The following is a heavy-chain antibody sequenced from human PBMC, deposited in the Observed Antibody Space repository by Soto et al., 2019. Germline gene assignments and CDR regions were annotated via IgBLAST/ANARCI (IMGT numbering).Heavy chain of an antibody. V-gene: IGHV4-39*01. Sequence: QLQLQESGPGLVRPSDTLSLTCTVSSGSISSSTYHWAWIRQAPGKGLEWIGSIYFSGATYYSPSLKTRVPLFGDTSQNLFSLKLSSVTAADTAVYYCAAEIASAGHYWGQGILVTVSS. CDR3: AAEIASAGHY. CDR2: IYFSGAT. D-gene: IGHD6-13*01. J-gene: IGHJ4*02. CDR1: SGSISSSTYH.